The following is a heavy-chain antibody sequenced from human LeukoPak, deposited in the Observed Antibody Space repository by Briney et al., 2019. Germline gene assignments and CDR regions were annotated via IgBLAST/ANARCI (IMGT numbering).Heavy chain of an antibody. J-gene: IGHJ5*02. CDR1: EFPYSTYR. CDR3: ARDGVYSTSSADL. D-gene: IGHD6-6*01. CDR2: IKQDGSEK. Sequence: GGSLTLSCAASEFPYSTYRMSWVRQAPGKGVEGGANIKQDGSEKYYVDSVRGRFTSCSDNAKNSFYLQLNSLRAEDTAVYYCARDGVYSTSSADLWGQGTLVTVSS. V-gene: IGHV3-7*01.